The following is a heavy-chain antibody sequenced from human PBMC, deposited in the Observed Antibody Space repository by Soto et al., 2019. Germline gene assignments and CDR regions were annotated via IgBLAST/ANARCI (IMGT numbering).Heavy chain of an antibody. J-gene: IGHJ4*02. CDR1: CGSISSSSYY. CDR3: ARLTRSGWYIYY. D-gene: IGHD6-19*01. CDR2: IYYSGST. V-gene: IGHV4-39*01. Sequence: SETLSLTCTVSCGSISSSSYYWGWIRQPPGKGLEWIGSIYYSGSTYYNPSLKSRVTISVDTSKNQFSLKLSSVTAADTAVYYCARLTRSGWYIYYWGQGTLVTVSS.